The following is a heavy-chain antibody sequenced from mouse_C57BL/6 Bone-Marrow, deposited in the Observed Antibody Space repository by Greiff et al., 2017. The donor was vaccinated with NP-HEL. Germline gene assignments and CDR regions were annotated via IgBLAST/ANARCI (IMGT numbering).Heavy chain of an antibody. Sequence: VHVKQSGAELVRPGASVKLSCTASGFNIKDDYMHWVKQRPEQGLEWIGWIDPENGDTEYASKFQGKATITADTSSNTAYLQLSSLTSEDTAVYYCTSYYYGSNDWYFDVWGTGTTVTVSS. CDR3: TSYYYGSNDWYFDV. J-gene: IGHJ1*03. V-gene: IGHV14-4*01. D-gene: IGHD1-1*01. CDR1: GFNIKDDY. CDR2: IDPENGDT.